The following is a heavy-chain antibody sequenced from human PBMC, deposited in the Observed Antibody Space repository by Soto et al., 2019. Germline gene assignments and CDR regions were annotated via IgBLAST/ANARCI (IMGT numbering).Heavy chain of an antibody. CDR1: GYTFTSCY. V-gene: IGHV1-46*01. D-gene: IGHD3-22*01. J-gene: IGHJ6*02. CDR3: ARGSITMIVVVPPGPGMDV. CDR2: INPSGGST. Sequence: ASVKVSCKASGYTFTSCYMHCVRQAPGQGLEWMGIINPSGGSTSYAQKFQGRVTMTRDTSTSTVYMELSSLRSEDTAVYYCARGSITMIVVVPPGPGMDVWGQGTTVTVSS.